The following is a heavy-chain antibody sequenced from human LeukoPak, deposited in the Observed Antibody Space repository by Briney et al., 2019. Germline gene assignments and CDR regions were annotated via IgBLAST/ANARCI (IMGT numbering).Heavy chain of an antibody. Sequence: SQTLSLTCAISGDSVSSNSAAWDWIRQSPSRGLEWLGRTYYRSKWYNDYAVSVKSRITINPDTSKNQFSLQLNSVTPEDTAVYYCAGRSPYCGGDCYAYWGQGTLVTVSS. J-gene: IGHJ4*02. CDR3: AGRSPYCGGDCYAY. CDR2: TYYRSKWYN. D-gene: IGHD2-21*01. V-gene: IGHV6-1*01. CDR1: GDSVSSNSAA.